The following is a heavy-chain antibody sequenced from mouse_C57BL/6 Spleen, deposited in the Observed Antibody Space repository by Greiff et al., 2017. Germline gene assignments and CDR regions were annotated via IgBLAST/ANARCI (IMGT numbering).Heavy chain of an antibody. CDR2: INPSTGGT. V-gene: IGHV1-42*01. CDR3: ATNYYVKAMDY. CDR1: GYSFTGYY. J-gene: IGHJ4*01. D-gene: IGHD1-1*01. Sequence: EVQLQQSGPELVKPGASVKISCKASGYSFTGYYMNWVKQSPEKSLEWIGEINPSTGGTTYNQKFKAKATLTVDKSSSTAYMQLKSLTSEDSAVYYCATNYYVKAMDYWGQGTSVTVSS.